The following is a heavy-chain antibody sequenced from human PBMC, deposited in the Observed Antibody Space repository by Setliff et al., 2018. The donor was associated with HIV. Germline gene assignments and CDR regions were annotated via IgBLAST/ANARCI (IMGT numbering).Heavy chain of an antibody. CDR1: GFTFSSYT. CDR3: AAAGSSDAFDL. D-gene: IGHD1-26*01. Sequence: GGSLRLSCEASGFTFSSYTMNWVRQAPGKALKWVSSISMNSNYIYYAESVKGRFTISRDNAKNSLCLQMSGLRAEDTALYFCAAAGSSDAFDLWGPGTLVTVSS. CDR2: ISMNSNYI. V-gene: IGHV3-21*01. J-gene: IGHJ3*01.